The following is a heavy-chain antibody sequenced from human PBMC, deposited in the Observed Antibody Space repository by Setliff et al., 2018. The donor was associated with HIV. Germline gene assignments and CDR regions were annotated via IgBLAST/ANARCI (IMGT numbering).Heavy chain of an antibody. CDR2: IHSGGST. Sequence: PGGSLRLSCAASGFTFSSFVMSWVRQAPGRGLEWVSVIHSGGSTYYADSVKGRFIISRDNSKNTLYLQMNSLRAEDTAVYFCARDNLYYNTWNASPVYGLDVWGQGTTVTVSS. D-gene: IGHD3-3*01. J-gene: IGHJ6*02. CDR1: GFTFSSFV. V-gene: IGHV3-66*01. CDR3: ARDNLYYNTWNASPVYGLDV.